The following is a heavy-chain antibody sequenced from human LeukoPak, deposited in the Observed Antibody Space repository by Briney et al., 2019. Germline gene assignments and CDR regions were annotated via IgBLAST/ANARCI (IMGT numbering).Heavy chain of an antibody. Sequence: ASVKVSCKASGYTFTSYGISWVRQAPGQGLEWMGWISAYNGNTNYAQKLQGRVTMTTDTSTSTAYMELRSLRSDDTAVYYCARDSPYSGSYYDRFDYWGQGTLVTVSS. D-gene: IGHD1-26*01. CDR2: ISAYNGNT. CDR1: GYTFTSYG. J-gene: IGHJ4*02. CDR3: ARDSPYSGSYYDRFDY. V-gene: IGHV1-18*01.